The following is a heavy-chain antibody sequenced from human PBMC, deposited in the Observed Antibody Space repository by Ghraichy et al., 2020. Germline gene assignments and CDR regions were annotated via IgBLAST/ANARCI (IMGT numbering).Heavy chain of an antibody. CDR1: GFTFSSYA. V-gene: IGHV3-30-3*01. Sequence: GGSLRLSCAASGFTFSSYAMHWVRQAPGKGLEWVAVISYDGSNKYYADSVKGRFTISRDNSKNTLYLQMNSLRAEDTAVYYCARDLEEWLVLMTPGYWGQGTLVTVSS. J-gene: IGHJ4*02. D-gene: IGHD6-19*01. CDR3: ARDLEEWLVLMTPGY. CDR2: ISYDGSNK.